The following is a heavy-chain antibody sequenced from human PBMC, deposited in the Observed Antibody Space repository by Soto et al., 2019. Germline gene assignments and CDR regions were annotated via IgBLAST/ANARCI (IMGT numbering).Heavy chain of an antibody. CDR1: GFTFSNYG. J-gene: IGHJ6*02. CDR3: AREKGGSGSYYPYYYYYGMDV. V-gene: IGHV3-33*01. CDR2: IWYDGSNK. Sequence: GGSLRLSCAASGFTFSNYGMHWVRQAPGKGLEWVTVIWYDGSNKYYADSVKGRFTISRDNSKNTLYLQMNSLRAEDTAVYYCAREKGGSGSYYPYYYYYGMDVWGQGTTVTV. D-gene: IGHD3-10*01.